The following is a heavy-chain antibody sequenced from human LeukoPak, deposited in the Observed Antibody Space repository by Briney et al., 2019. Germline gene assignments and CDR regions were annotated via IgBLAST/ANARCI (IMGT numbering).Heavy chain of an antibody. J-gene: IGHJ4*02. CDR3: ANLPSIYQPLRF. CDR1: GFTFSSYA. Sequence: RSGGSLRLSCAASGFTFSSYAMSWVRQAPGKGLEWVSAISGSGGSTYYADSVKGRFTISRDNSKNTLYLQMNSLRAEDTAVYYCANLPSIYQPLRFWGQGTLVTVSS. V-gene: IGHV3-23*01. CDR2: ISGSGGST. D-gene: IGHD2-2*01.